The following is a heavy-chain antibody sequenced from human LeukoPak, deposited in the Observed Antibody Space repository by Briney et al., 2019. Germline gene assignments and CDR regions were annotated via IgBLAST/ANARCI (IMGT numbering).Heavy chain of an antibody. CDR2: INPNSGGT. CDR1: GYTFTDYY. D-gene: IGHD3/OR15-3a*01. J-gene: IGHJ5*02. V-gene: IGHV1-2*02. CDR3: ASFGTDWFDP. Sequence: ASVRVSYQGSGYTFTDYYMHWVRQAPGQGLEWMGWINPNSGGTNYAQKFQGRVTLTRDTSISTAYMELSRLRSDDTAVYYCASFGTDWFDPWGQGTLVTVSS.